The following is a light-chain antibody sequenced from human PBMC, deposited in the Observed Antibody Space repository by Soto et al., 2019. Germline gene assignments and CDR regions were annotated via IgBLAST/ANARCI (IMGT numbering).Light chain of an antibody. CDR3: QQSYTFIT. J-gene: IGKJ5*01. V-gene: IGKV1-39*01. CDR1: QSISSY. CDR2: AAS. Sequence: DIQVTQSPSSLSASVGDRVTITCRASQSISSYLNWFQQKRGKAPKLLIYAASTLQSGVPSRFSGTGSGTDFTLTISSLQPEYFATYYCQQSYTFITFGQGTRLEIK.